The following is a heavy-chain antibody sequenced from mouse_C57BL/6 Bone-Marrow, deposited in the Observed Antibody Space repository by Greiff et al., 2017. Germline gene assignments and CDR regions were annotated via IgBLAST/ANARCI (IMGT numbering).Heavy chain of an antibody. J-gene: IGHJ4*01. V-gene: IGHV1-50*01. Sequence: QVQLQQPGAELVKPGASVKLSCKASGYTFTSYWMQWVKQRPGQGLEWSGEIEPSDSYTNYNQKLKGKATLTVDTSSSTSYMQLSSLTSEDSAVYYCASFYYYGSSSYYAMDYWGQGTSVTVSS. CDR2: IEPSDSYT. CDR1: GYTFTSYW. D-gene: IGHD1-1*01. CDR3: ASFYYYGSSSYYAMDY.